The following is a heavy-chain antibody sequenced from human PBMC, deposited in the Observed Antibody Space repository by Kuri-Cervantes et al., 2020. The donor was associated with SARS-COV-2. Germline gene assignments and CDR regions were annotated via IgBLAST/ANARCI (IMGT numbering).Heavy chain of an antibody. J-gene: IGHJ5*02. D-gene: IGHD6-13*01. CDR3: ATGYSSRGGFDP. Sequence: ESLKISCNVSGGSIGRRNYYWGWIRQPPGKGLEWIGNIYYSGNTYYNPSLRSRVTISEDTSKNQFSLKLSSVTAADTAVYYCATGYSSRGGFDPWGQGTLVTVSS. V-gene: IGHV4-39*01. CDR1: GGSIGRRNYY. CDR2: IYYSGNT.